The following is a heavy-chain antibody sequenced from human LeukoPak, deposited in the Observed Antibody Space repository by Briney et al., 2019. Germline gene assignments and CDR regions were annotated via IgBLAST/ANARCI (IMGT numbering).Heavy chain of an antibody. J-gene: IGHJ3*02. Sequence: GGSLRLSCAASGFTFSSYSMNWVRQAPGKGLEWVSSISSSSSYIYYADSVKGRITISRDNAKNSLYLQMNSLRAEDTAVYYCARDRSVAGSRAFDIWDQGTMVTVSS. V-gene: IGHV3-21*01. CDR2: ISSSSSYI. CDR3: ARDRSVAGSRAFDI. CDR1: GFTFSSYS. D-gene: IGHD6-19*01.